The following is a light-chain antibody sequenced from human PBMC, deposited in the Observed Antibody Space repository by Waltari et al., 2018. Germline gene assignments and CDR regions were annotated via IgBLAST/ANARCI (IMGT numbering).Light chain of an antibody. CDR3: SSYARNRVL. V-gene: IGLV2-23*02. CDR1: SSDVGSYDL. J-gene: IGLJ2*01. CDR2: DVT. Sequence: QSALTQPASVSGSPGQSITISCTGTSSDVGSYDLVSWYQQDPGKAPKLMIYDVTKRPSGVSNRFSGSKSGNTASLTISGLQAEDEADYYCSSYARNRVLFGGGTKLTVL.